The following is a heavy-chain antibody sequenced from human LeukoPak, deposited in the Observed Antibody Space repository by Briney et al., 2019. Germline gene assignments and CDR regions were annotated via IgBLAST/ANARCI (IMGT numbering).Heavy chain of an antibody. CDR2: IYYSGST. D-gene: IGHD2-2*02. V-gene: IGHV4-39*07. J-gene: IGHJ5*02. CDR3: ARSIVVVPAAIGFWFDP. CDR1: GGSISSSSYY. Sequence: SETLSLTCTVSGGSISSSSYYWGWIRQPPGKGLELIGSIYYSGSTYYNPSLKSRVTISVDTSKNQFSLKLSSVTAADTAVYYCARSIVVVPAAIGFWFDPWGQGTLVTVSS.